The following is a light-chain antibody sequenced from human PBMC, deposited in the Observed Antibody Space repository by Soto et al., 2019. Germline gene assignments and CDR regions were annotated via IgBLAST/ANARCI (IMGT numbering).Light chain of an antibody. J-gene: IGLJ2*01. CDR2: SNT. V-gene: IGLV1-40*01. CDR1: SSSVGGGYD. Sequence: QSVLTQPPSVSGAPGQRVTISCTGSSSSVGGGYDVHWYQHLPGTAPKLLIFSNTNRPSGVPDRFSGSKSGTSVSLAIAGLQAEDEGDYYCQSYDNILSAVVFGGGTK. CDR3: QSYDNILSAVV.